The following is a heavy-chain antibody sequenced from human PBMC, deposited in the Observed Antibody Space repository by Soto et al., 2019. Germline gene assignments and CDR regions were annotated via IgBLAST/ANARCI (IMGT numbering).Heavy chain of an antibody. CDR2: IYYTGST. V-gene: IGHV4-61*01. Sequence: PSETLSLTCSVAGDSVSRGSHSWTWTRQPPGKGLEFLGYIYYTGSTNYNPSLKSRVTISVDTSKNQISLMLTSVTAADTAMYYCGRLVVPGTADYFDYWGQGTLVTVSS. D-gene: IGHD3-22*01. CDR3: GRLVVPGTADYFDY. J-gene: IGHJ4*02. CDR1: GDSVSRGSHS.